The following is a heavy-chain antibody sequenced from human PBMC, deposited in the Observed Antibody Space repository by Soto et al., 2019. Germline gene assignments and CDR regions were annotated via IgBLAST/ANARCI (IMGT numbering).Heavy chain of an antibody. J-gene: IGHJ3*02. V-gene: IGHV4-31*03. CDR3: ARDIVVVVAATRGAFDI. D-gene: IGHD2-15*01. CDR1: GGSISSGGYY. CDR2: IYYSGST. Sequence: QVQLQESGPGLVKPSQTLSLTCTVSGGSISSGGYYWSWIRQHPGKGLEWIGYIYYSGSTYYNPSLKRRVTISVDTSKNQISLTLSSVTAADTAVYYCARDIVVVVAATRGAFDIWGQGTMVTVSS.